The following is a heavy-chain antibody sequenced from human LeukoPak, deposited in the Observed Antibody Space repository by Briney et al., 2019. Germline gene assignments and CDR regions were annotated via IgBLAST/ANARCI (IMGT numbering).Heavy chain of an antibody. V-gene: IGHV3-11*06. CDR2: ISSSSSYT. CDR1: GFTFSDYY. Sequence: GGSLRLSCAASGFTFSDYYMSWIRQAPGKGLEWVSYISSSSSYTNYADSVKGRFTISRDSAKNSLYLQMNSLRAEDTAVYYCARSCSSTSCPFDYWGQGTLVTVSS. J-gene: IGHJ4*02. D-gene: IGHD2-2*01. CDR3: ARSCSSTSCPFDY.